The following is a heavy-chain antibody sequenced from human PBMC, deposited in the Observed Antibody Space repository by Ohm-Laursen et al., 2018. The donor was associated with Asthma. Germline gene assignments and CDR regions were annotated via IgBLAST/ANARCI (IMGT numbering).Heavy chain of an antibody. J-gene: IGHJ4*02. CDR3: ARGWLVNYFDY. Sequence: ASVKVSCKASGYTFTSYAMHWVRQAPGQRLEWMGWINAGNGNTKYSQKFQGRVTITRDTSASTAYTELSSLRSEDTAVYYCARGWLVNYFDYWGQGTLVTVSS. D-gene: IGHD6-19*01. V-gene: IGHV1-3*01. CDR2: INAGNGNT. CDR1: GYTFTSYA.